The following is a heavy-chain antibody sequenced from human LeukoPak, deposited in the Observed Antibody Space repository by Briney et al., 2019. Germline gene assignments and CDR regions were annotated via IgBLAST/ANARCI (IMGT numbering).Heavy chain of an antibody. CDR3: ARHRLTYGDYAGYYGMDV. Sequence: SETLSLTCTVSVGSISSYYWSWIRQPPGKGLEWIGYIYYSGSTNYNPSLKSRVTISVDTSKNQFSLKLSSVTAADTAVYYCARHRLTYGDYAGYYGMDVWGQGTTVTVSS. V-gene: IGHV4-59*08. CDR2: IYYSGST. J-gene: IGHJ6*02. CDR1: VGSISSYY. D-gene: IGHD4-17*01.